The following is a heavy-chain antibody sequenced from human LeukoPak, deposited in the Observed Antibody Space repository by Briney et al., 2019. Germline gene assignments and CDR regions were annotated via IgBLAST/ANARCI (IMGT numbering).Heavy chain of an antibody. Sequence: SQTLSLTCTVSGGSISSYYWSWIRQHPGNGLEWIGYIYYSGGTNYNPSLKSRVTISVDTSKNQFSLNLISVTAADTAVYFCARLGAAAGSGLYFYYGMDVWGPGTTITVSS. V-gene: IGHV4-59*08. CDR1: GGSISSYY. CDR2: IYYSGGT. J-gene: IGHJ6*02. CDR3: ARLGAAAGSGLYFYYGMDV. D-gene: IGHD6-13*01.